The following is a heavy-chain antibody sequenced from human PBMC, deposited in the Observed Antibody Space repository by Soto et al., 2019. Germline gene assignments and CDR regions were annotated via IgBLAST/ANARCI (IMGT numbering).Heavy chain of an antibody. J-gene: IGHJ4*02. CDR3: GRLDSSYYFDY. V-gene: IGHV5-51*01. D-gene: IGHD3-22*01. CDR2: IYPGDSDT. Sequence: GSLKISCKGSGYTFTTYWIGWVRQMPGKGLEWMGIIYPGDSDTTYSPSFQGQVTISADKSISTAYLQWNSLKASDSAMYYCGRLDSSYYFDYWGQGTLVTVSS. CDR1: GYTFTTYW.